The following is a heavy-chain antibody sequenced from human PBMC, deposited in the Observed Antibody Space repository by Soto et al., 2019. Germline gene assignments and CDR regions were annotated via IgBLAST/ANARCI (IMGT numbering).Heavy chain of an antibody. Sequence: QVQLVQSGAEVKKPGASVKVSCKASGYTFTSYGISWVRQAPGQGLEWMGWISAYNGNTNYAQKLQGRVTMTTDTSTSTAYMALRCLRSDDTAVYYCARDDRRYDFWSGYYYYDFWGQGTLVTVSS. CDR3: ARDDRRYDFWSGYYYYDF. V-gene: IGHV1-18*01. CDR2: ISAYNGNT. D-gene: IGHD3-3*01. J-gene: IGHJ4*02. CDR1: GYTFTSYG.